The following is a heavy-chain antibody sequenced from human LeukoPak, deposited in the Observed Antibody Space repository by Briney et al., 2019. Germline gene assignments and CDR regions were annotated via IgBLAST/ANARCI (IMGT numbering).Heavy chain of an antibody. CDR1: GYTFTGYY. V-gene: IGHV1-18*04. CDR2: ISTYNGTT. J-gene: IGHJ4*02. Sequence: GASVKVSCKASGYTFTGYYMHWVRQAPGQGLEWVGWISTYNGTTNYAHKLQGRGTLTTDTSTGTAYMELRSLRSDDTAVYYCARERGGDRGSYHPTDYWGQGTLVTVSS. D-gene: IGHD1-26*01. CDR3: ARERGGDRGSYHPTDY.